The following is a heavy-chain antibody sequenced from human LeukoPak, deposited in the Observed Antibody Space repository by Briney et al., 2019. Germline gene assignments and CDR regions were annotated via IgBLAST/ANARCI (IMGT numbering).Heavy chain of an antibody. D-gene: IGHD2-15*01. CDR1: GGSISSYY. CDR2: IYYSGST. V-gene: IGHV4-59*01. J-gene: IGHJ6*03. CDR3: ARAGGGADYYYYMDV. Sequence: SETLPLTCTVSGGSISSYYWSWIRQPPGKGLEWIGYIYYSGSTNYNPSLKSRVTISVDTSKNQFSLKLSSVTAADTAVYYCARAGGGADYYYYMDVWGKGTTVTVSS.